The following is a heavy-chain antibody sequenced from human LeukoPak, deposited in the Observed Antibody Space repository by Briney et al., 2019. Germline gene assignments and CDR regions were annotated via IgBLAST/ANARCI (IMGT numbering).Heavy chain of an antibody. D-gene: IGHD3-10*01. Sequence: GGSLRLSCAVSGFTVSNNYMSWVRQAPGKGLEWVSVIYSGGNTYYAESVKGRFTISRDNSNNTLYLQMNSLRAEDTAMYYCARDTVYGSCDNWGRGTLVTVSS. V-gene: IGHV3-53*01. CDR2: IYSGGNT. J-gene: IGHJ4*02. CDR3: ARDTVYGSCDN. CDR1: GFTVSNNY.